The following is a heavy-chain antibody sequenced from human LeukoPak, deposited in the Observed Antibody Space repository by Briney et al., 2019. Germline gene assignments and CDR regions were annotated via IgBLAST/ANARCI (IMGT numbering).Heavy chain of an antibody. V-gene: IGHV4-34*01. CDR3: ARALMYYDFWSGYYPVYYFDY. Sequence: SETLSLTCAVYGGSLSNYYWTWVRQPPGKGLEWIGEINHSVGANYSPSLKSRVTISLDTSKNQFSLKLSSVTAADTAVYYCARALMYYDFWSGYYPVYYFDYWGQGTLVTVSS. CDR1: GGSLSNYY. D-gene: IGHD3-3*01. J-gene: IGHJ4*02. CDR2: INHSVGA.